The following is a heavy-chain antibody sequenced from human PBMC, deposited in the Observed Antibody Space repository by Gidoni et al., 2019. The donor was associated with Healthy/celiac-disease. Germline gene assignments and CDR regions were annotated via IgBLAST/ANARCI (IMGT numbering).Heavy chain of an antibody. CDR3: VKGEDYYDYIWGSYRLYAFDI. V-gene: IGHV3-64D*08. J-gene: IGHJ3*02. D-gene: IGHD3-16*02. CDR2: ISSNGGST. CDR1: GFTFSSYA. Sequence: EVQLVESGGGLVQPGGSVRLSCSASGFTFSSYAMHWVRQAPGKGLEYVSAISSNGGSTYYADSVKGRFTISRDNSKNALYLQMSSLRAEDTAVYYCVKGEDYYDYIWGSYRLYAFDIWGQGTMVTVSS.